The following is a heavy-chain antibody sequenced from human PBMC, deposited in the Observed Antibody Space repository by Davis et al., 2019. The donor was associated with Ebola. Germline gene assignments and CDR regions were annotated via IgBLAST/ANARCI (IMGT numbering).Heavy chain of an antibody. V-gene: IGHV3-11*01. J-gene: IGHJ6*02. CDR1: GFTFSDYY. Sequence: GESLKISCAASGFTFSDYYMSWIRQAPGKGLEWVSYISSSGSTIYYAESVKGRFTISRDNAKNSLYLQMNSLRAEDTAVYYCARGLLWFRELKVDYYYGMDVWGQGTTVTVSS. CDR3: ARGLLWFRELKVDYYYGMDV. CDR2: ISSSGSTI. D-gene: IGHD3-10*01.